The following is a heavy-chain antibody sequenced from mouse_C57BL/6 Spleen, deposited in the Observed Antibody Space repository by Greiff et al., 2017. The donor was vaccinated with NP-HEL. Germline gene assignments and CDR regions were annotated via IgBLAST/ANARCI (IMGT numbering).Heavy chain of an antibody. CDR1: GYTFTSYW. D-gene: IGHD5-1*01. CDR2: IDPSDSYT. J-gene: IGHJ2*01. V-gene: IGHV1-69*01. Sequence: VQLQQSGAELVKPGASVKLSCKASGYTFTSYWMHWVKQRPGQGLEWIGEIDPSDSYTNYNQKFKGKSTLTVDKSSSTAYMQLSSLTSEDSAVYYCARSPYLYYFDYWGQGTTLTVSS. CDR3: ARSPYLYYFDY.